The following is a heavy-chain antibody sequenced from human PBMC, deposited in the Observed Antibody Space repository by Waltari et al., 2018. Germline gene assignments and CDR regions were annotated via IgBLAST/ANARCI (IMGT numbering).Heavy chain of an antibody. V-gene: IGHV1-69*06. CDR3: ATDGRYCRSTSCYSGY. Sequence: QVQLVHSGAEVQKPGSSVQVSCNASVGTFSSYAISWMRQAPGQGREWMGRIIPIFGTENDAQKFQGRVTITADKSTSTAYMELSSLRSEDTAVYYCATDGRYCRSTSCYSGYWGQGTLVTVSS. J-gene: IGHJ4*02. CDR1: VGTFSSYA. D-gene: IGHD2-2*02. CDR2: IIPIFGTE.